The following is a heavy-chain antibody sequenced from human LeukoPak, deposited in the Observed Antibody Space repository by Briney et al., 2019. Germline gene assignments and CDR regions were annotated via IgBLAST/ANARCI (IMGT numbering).Heavy chain of an antibody. D-gene: IGHD2-2*01. CDR2: TYYRSTWYN. Sequence: SQTLSLTCAISGDSVSSNSVTWNWIRQSPSRGLGWLGKTYYRSTWYNDYAVSVRGRITVNPDTSKNQFSLHLNSVTPEDTAVYYCARRLTQYDCFDPWGQGILVTVSS. CDR3: ARRLTQYDCFDP. J-gene: IGHJ5*02. CDR1: GDSVSSNSVT. V-gene: IGHV6-1*01.